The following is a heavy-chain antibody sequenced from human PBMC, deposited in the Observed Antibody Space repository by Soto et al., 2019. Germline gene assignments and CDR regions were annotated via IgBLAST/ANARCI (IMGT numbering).Heavy chain of an antibody. Sequence: TGESLKISCQGSGYSFTTSWIGWVRQMPGKGLEWMGMIYPGDSETRYSPSFQGQVTISADKSISTAYLQWSSLKASDTAMYYCARQSYTSGCYDYWGQGTLVTVSS. CDR2: IYPGDSET. CDR1: GYSFTTSW. J-gene: IGHJ4*02. V-gene: IGHV5-51*01. CDR3: ARQSYTSGCYDY. D-gene: IGHD6-19*01.